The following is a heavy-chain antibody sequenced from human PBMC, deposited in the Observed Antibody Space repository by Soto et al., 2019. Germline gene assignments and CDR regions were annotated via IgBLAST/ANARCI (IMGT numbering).Heavy chain of an antibody. CDR3: TTDSGPLYCTNGVCYGYYYYMDV. D-gene: IGHD2-8*01. CDR2: IKSKTDGGTT. J-gene: IGHJ6*03. CDR1: GFTFSNAW. V-gene: IGHV3-15*01. Sequence: GGSLRLSCAASGFTFSNAWMSWVRQAPGKGLEWVGRIKSKTDGGTTDYAAPVKGRFTISRDDSKNTLYLQMNSLKTEDTAVYYCTTDSGPLYCTNGVCYGYYYYMDVWGKGTTVTVSS.